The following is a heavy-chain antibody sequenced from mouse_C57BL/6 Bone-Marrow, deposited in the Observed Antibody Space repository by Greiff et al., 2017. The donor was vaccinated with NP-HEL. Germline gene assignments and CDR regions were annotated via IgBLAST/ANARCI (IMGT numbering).Heavy chain of an antibody. J-gene: IGHJ4*01. CDR2: IYPGNGDT. CDR3: TTCSGPPYYDMDY. CDR1: GFNIKNDD. D-gene: IGHD3-2*02. Sequence: VQLQQSGAELVRPGASVKLSCTASGFNIKNDDMRWVKQRPAQGLEWIGWIYPGNGDTEYAEKLQGKATITADKSSNTAYLVLSRLTSEDTAVYYCTTCSGPPYYDMDYWGPGTSVTVSS. V-gene: IGHV14-4*01.